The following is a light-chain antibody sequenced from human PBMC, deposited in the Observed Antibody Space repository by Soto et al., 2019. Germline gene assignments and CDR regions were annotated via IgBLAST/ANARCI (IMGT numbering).Light chain of an antibody. Sequence: QSALTQPPSASGSPGQSVTISCTGTSSDIGGYDYVSWYQQHPGKTPKFMIYEVSKRPSGVPDRFSGFKSGNTASLTVSGLQAEDEADYYCVSYAGSNIWMFGGGTKLTVL. V-gene: IGLV2-8*01. CDR1: SSDIGGYDY. CDR3: VSYAGSNIWM. J-gene: IGLJ3*02. CDR2: EVS.